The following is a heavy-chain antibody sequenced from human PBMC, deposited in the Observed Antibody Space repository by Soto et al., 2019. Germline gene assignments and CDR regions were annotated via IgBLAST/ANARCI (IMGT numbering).Heavy chain of an antibody. CDR2: IIPIFGTA. CDR3: ARDNAWVTWIQASSMDV. D-gene: IGHD5-18*01. J-gene: IGHJ6*02. CDR1: GGTFSSYA. V-gene: IGHV1-69*13. Sequence: ASVKVSCKASGGTFSSYAISWVRQAPGQGLEWMGGIIPIFGTANYAQKFQGRVTITADESTSTAYMELSSLRSEDTAVYYCARDNAWVTWIQASSMDVWGQGTTVTVSS.